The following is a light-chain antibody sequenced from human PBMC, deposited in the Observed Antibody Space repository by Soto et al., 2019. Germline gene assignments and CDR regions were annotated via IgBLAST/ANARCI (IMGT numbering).Light chain of an antibody. V-gene: IGKV3-11*01. CDR2: DAS. Sequence: EIVLTQSPATLSLSPGERATLSCRASQSISSYLAWYQQKPDQAPRLLIYDASNRATGIPARFSGSGSGTDFTLTNSSLEPEQFAVYYCHQRSTWPFTFGPGTKVDIK. CDR1: QSISSY. J-gene: IGKJ3*01. CDR3: HQRSTWPFT.